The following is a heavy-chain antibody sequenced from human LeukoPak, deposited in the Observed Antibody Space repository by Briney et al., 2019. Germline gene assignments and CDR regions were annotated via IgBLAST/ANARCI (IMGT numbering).Heavy chain of an antibody. CDR3: ARRSIDTYYYDSSGYAIPFFADC. V-gene: IGHV4-39*01. Sequence: PSETLSLTCTVSGCSISSSSYYWGWIRQPPGKGLEWIGSIYYSGSNYYNPSLKSRVTISVDTSKNQFSLKLSSVTAADTAVYYCARRSIDTYYYDSSGYAIPFFADCWGQGTLVTVSS. CDR1: GCSISSSSYY. J-gene: IGHJ4*02. CDR2: IYYSGSN. D-gene: IGHD3-22*01.